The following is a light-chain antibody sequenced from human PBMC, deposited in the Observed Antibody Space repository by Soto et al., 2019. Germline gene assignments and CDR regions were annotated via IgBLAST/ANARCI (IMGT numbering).Light chain of an antibody. CDR3: XXYQSLPFT. CDR2: WSS. V-gene: IGKV4-1*01. Sequence: DIVMTQSPDSLSVSLGERATIKCRSSQSVLHRSNGNXYIAWYQQKPGQPPKLLIYWSSTRDSGVPDRFIGSGSGTDFTLTVSXLXAXXXXVXXXXXYQSLPFTFGPGTKVHIE. J-gene: IGKJ3*01. CDR1: QSVLHRSNGNXY.